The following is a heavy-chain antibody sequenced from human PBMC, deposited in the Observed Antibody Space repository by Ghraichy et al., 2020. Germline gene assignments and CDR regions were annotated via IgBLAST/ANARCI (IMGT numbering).Heavy chain of an antibody. J-gene: IGHJ4*02. CDR3: LYGSGWSGFDY. V-gene: IGHV3-30-3*01. D-gene: IGHD6-19*01. CDR2: ISYDGSNK. CDR1: GFTFSSYS. Sequence: GESLNISCAASGFTFSSYSMHWVRQAPGKGLECVAVISYDGSNKYYADSVKGRFTISRDNSKNTLYLQMKSLRAEDTAVYYCLYGSGWSGFDYWGQGTLVTVSS.